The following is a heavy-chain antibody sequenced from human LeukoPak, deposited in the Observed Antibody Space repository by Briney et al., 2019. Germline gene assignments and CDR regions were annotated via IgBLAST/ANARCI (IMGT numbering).Heavy chain of an antibody. CDR3: ARGRDRAAAGDYYYKYMDV. CDR2: IFYSGST. D-gene: IGHD6-13*01. V-gene: IGHV4-39*07. J-gene: IGHJ6*03. Sequence: SETLSLTCTVSSGSISTSNYYWGWVRQPPGKALEWIGNIFYSGSTYYSPSLKSRVTISLDTSRNQFSLKLNSVTAADTAVYYCARGRDRAAAGDYYYKYMDVWGKGTTVTISS. CDR1: SGSISTSNYY.